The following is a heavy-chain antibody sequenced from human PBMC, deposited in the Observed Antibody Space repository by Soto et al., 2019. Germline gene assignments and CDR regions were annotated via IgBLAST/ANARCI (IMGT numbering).Heavy chain of an antibody. CDR2: IIPIFGTV. CDR3: AKFDPLGELLWFDP. V-gene: IGHV1-69*06. J-gene: IGHJ5*02. D-gene: IGHD3-16*01. CDR1: GGTFSNYA. Sequence: QEQLVQSGAEVKKPGSSVKVSCRASGGTFSNYAISWVRQAPGRGLEWVGGIIPIFGTVVYAQNLQGRVTITADNSTGMAYMELSSLRSDDTAVYYCAKFDPLGELLWFDPWGQGTLVTVSS.